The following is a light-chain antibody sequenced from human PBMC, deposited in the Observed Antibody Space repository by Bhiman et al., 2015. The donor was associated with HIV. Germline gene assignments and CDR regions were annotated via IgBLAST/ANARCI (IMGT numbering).Light chain of an antibody. CDR3: TSHAGTLL. V-gene: IGLV2-8*01. J-gene: IGLJ2*01. Sequence: QSALTQPPSASGSPGQSVTISCTGTSSDVGSYRVSWYQQPPGKAPKLMIYEVTKRPSGVSDRFSGSKSGNTASLTVSGLQAEDEADYYCTSHAGTLLFGGGTKLTVL. CDR1: SSDVGSYR. CDR2: EVT.